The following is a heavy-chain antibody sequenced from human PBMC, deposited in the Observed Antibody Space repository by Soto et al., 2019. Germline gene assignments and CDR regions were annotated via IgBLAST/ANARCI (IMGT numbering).Heavy chain of an antibody. D-gene: IGHD2-21*01. CDR3: ARDEIYSDLSYYYYGMDV. Sequence: QVTLKESGPVLVKPTETLTLTCTVSGFSLSNARMGVSWIRRPPGKALEWLAHIFSNDEKSYSTSLKSRLTISKDTTKRQVVLTMTNMDPVDTATYYSARDEIYSDLSYYYYGMDVWGQGTTVTVSS. V-gene: IGHV2-26*01. CDR2: IFSNDEK. CDR1: GFSLSNARMG. J-gene: IGHJ6*02.